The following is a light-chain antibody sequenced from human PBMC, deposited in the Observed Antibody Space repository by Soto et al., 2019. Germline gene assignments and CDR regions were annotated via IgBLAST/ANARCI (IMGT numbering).Light chain of an antibody. CDR1: QSFSSN. Sequence: EIVMTQSPATLSVSPGERATLSCRASQSFSSNLAWYQQKPGQAPRLLIYGVSTRATGIPARFSGSGSGTEFTLTISSLQSEDFAVYYCQQRSNWPPTFGQGTKVDIK. V-gene: IGKV3D-15*01. CDR2: GVS. CDR3: QQRSNWPPT. J-gene: IGKJ1*01.